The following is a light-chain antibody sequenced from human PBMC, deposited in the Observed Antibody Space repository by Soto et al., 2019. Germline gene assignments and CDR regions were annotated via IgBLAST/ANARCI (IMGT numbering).Light chain of an antibody. CDR3: QHYNSYSEA. CDR2: KAS. J-gene: IGKJ1*01. V-gene: IGKV1-5*03. CDR1: QTISSW. Sequence: DVQMTQSHSTLSGSIGERAPYTCRASQTISSWLAWYQQKPGKAPKLLIYKASTLKSGVPSRFSGSGSGTEFTLTISSLQPDDFATYYCQHYNSYSEAFGQGTNVDI.